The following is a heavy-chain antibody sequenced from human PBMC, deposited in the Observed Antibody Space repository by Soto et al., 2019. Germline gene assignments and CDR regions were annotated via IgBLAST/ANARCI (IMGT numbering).Heavy chain of an antibody. J-gene: IGHJ4*02. CDR1: GFIFSGYW. D-gene: IGHD6-13*01. CDR2: INSDGSST. V-gene: IGHV3-74*01. Sequence: GGSLRLSCAASGFIFSGYWMHWVRQAPGKGLVWVSRINSDGSSTSYADSVKGRFTISRGNAKNTLYLQMNSLRAEDTAVYYCARDISRAAAGLDYWGQGTLVTVSS. CDR3: ARDISRAAAGLDY.